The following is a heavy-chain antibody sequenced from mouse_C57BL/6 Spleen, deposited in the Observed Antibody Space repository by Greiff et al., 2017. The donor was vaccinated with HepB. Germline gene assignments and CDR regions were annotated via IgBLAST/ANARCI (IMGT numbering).Heavy chain of an antibody. Sequence: QVQLQQSGPGLVQPSQSLSITCTVSGFSLTSYGVHWVRQSPGKGLEWLGVIWSGGSTDYNAAFISRLSISKDNSKSQVFFKMNSLQADDTAIYYCARPPPYYGSSYAWFAYWGQGTLVTVSA. CDR1: GFSLTSYG. CDR2: IWSGGST. CDR3: ARPPPYYGSSYAWFAY. J-gene: IGHJ3*01. V-gene: IGHV2-2*01. D-gene: IGHD1-1*01.